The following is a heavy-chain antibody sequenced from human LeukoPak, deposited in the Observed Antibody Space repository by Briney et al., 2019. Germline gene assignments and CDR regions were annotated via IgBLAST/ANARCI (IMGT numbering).Heavy chain of an antibody. Sequence: GASVKVSCKASGYTFTSYGISWVRQAPGQGLEWMGGIIPIFGTANYAQKFQGRVTITADESTSTAYMELSSLRSEDTAVYYCARAKVVVITDGFDYWGQGTLVTVSS. D-gene: IGHD3-22*01. CDR1: GYTFTSYG. V-gene: IGHV1-69*13. J-gene: IGHJ4*02. CDR3: ARAKVVVITDGFDY. CDR2: IIPIFGTA.